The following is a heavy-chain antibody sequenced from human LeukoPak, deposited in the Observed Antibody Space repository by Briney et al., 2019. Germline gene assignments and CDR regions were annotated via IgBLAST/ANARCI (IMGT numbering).Heavy chain of an antibody. V-gene: IGHV3-23*01. D-gene: IGHD2-21*01. Sequence: RPGGSLRLSCAASGFTFNKSPMTWVRQALGKGLEWVSTVSDTGGDTYHADSVKGRFTISRDNSMNRLYLQMNSLRAEDTAVYYCATGAYFADWGQGTLVTVSS. J-gene: IGHJ4*02. CDR2: VSDTGGDT. CDR1: GFTFNKSP. CDR3: ATGAYFAD.